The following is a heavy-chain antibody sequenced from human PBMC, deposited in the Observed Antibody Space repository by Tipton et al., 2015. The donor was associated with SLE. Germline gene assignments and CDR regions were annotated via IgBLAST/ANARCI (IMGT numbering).Heavy chain of an antibody. CDR3: ARDGDGYNGGGLDC. J-gene: IGHJ4*02. V-gene: IGHV4-61*02. D-gene: IGHD5-24*01. CDR2: IYTSGST. CDR1: GGSISSGSYY. Sequence: TLSLTCTVSGGSISSGSYYWSWIRQPAGKGLEWIGRIYTSGSTNYNPSLKSRVTISVDTSKNQFSLKLSPVTAADTAVYYCARDGDGYNGGGLDCWGQGTLVTVSS.